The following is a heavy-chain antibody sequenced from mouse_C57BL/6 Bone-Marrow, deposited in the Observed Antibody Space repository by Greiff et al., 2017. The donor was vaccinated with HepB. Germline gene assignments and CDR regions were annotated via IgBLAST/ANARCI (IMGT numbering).Heavy chain of an antibody. V-gene: IGHV3-6*01. J-gene: IGHJ4*01. Sequence: EVQLQESGPGLVKPSQSLSLTCSVTGYSITSGYYWNWIRQFPGNKLEWMGYISYDGSNNYNPSLKNRISITRDTSKNQFFLKLNSVTTEDTATYYCARDRNPLYAMDYWGQGTSVTVSS. CDR2: ISYDGSN. CDR1: GYSITSGYY. CDR3: ARDRNPLYAMDY.